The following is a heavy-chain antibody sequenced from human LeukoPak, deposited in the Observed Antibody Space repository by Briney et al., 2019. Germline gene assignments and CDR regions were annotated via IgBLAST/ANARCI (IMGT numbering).Heavy chain of an antibody. CDR2: IYYSGST. Sequence: PSETLSLTCTVSGGSISSSSYYWGWIRQPPGKGLEWIGSIYYSGSTYYNPSLKSRVTISVDTSKNQFSLKLSSVTAADTAVYYCARRGYSSSSEEGWGQGTLVTVSS. J-gene: IGHJ4*02. CDR3: ARRGYSSSSEEG. D-gene: IGHD6-6*01. V-gene: IGHV4-39*01. CDR1: GGSISSSSYY.